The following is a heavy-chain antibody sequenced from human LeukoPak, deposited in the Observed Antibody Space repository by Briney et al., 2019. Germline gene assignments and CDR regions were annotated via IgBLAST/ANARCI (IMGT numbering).Heavy chain of an antibody. CDR1: GFTFSDYW. CDR3: ATSPVISRD. CDR2: IYSDVRRI. V-gene: IGHV3-74*03. D-gene: IGHD2-21*01. J-gene: IGHJ4*02. Sequence: QAGGSLRLSCAASGFTFSDYWMHWVRQAPGKGLEWVARIYSDVRRIKYADSVKGRFTISRDNAKNTLYLQMNALRVEDTAVYYCATSPVISRDWGQGTLVTLSS.